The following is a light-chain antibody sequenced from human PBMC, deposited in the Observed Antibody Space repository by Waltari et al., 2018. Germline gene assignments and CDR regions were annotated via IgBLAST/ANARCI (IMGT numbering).Light chain of an antibody. V-gene: IGLV2-14*01. CDR2: EVS. J-gene: IGLJ2*01. CDR1: SSYVGGFNH. Sequence: QSALTQPASVSGSPGQSITISCPRTSSYVGGFNHVAWYQQHPGKAPKPMIYEVSNRPSGVANRFSGSKSGNTASLTISRVEAGDEADYYCQVWDSSGDYPVVFGGGTKLTVL. CDR3: QVWDSSGDYPVV.